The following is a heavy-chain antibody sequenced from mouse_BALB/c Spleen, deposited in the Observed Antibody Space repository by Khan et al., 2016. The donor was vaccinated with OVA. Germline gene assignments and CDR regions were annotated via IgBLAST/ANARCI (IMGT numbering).Heavy chain of an antibody. J-gene: IGHJ3*01. Sequence: EVQLQQSGPDLVKPGASVKISCKASGYSFTVYYMIWVKQSHGKSPEWIGRVNPNNGDTNYNQKFKDKAILTLDQSSTKAYLELRSLTSEDSAVLYCACEYELFAHWGQGTLVTGSA. CDR3: ACEYELFAH. D-gene: IGHD2-4*01. CDR1: GYSFTVYY. CDR2: VNPNNGDT. V-gene: IGHV1-26*01.